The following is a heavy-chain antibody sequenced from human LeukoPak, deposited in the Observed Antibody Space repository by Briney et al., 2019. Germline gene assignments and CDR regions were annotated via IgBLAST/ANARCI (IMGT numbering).Heavy chain of an antibody. Sequence: GESLKISCKGSGYSFTSYWISWVRQMPGKGLEWMGRIDPRDSYTKYSPSFQGHVSISADKSISTAYLQWSSLRASDTATYYCARLESSGYYVYWGQGTLVTVSS. D-gene: IGHD3-22*01. V-gene: IGHV5-10-1*01. CDR2: IDPRDSYT. J-gene: IGHJ4*02. CDR1: GYSFTSYW. CDR3: ARLESSGYYVY.